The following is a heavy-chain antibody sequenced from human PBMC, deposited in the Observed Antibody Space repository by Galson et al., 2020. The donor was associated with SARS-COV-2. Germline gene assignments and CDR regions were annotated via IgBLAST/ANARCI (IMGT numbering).Heavy chain of an antibody. CDR2: IYYSGST. Sequence: SETLSLTCTVSGVSISDSSYYWDWIRQSPGKGLEWIGSIYYSGSTNYNPSLESRVTISIDTSKNQFSLKVKSLTAADTAVYYCARGSGSYYYFHHWGQDTLVTVSS. V-gene: IGHV4-39*02. CDR1: GVSISDSSYY. CDR3: ARGSGSYYYFHH. J-gene: IGHJ1*01. D-gene: IGHD3-10*01.